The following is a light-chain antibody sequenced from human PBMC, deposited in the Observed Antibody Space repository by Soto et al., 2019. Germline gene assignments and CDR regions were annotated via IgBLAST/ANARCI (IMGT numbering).Light chain of an antibody. CDR3: ISYTSSRTYV. CDR1: SSDVGDYNY. Sequence: QSVLTQPASVSGSPGQSITISCTGTSSDVGDYNYVSWYQQHPGKAPKLMIYDVSNRPSGVSNRFSGSKSGNTASLTISGLQAEDEADYYCISYTSSRTYVFGTGTKVTVL. J-gene: IGLJ1*01. V-gene: IGLV2-14*01. CDR2: DVS.